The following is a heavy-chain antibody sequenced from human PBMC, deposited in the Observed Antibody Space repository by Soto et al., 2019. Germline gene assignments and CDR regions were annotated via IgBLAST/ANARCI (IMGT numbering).Heavy chain of an antibody. D-gene: IGHD4-4*01. CDR2: INSDGSST. J-gene: IGHJ6*02. Sequence: GGSLRLSCAASGFTFSSYWMHWVRQAPGKGLVWVSRINSDGSSTSYADSVKGRFTISRDNAKNTLYLQMNSLRAEDTAVYYCARVGSTDPDPCYYYGMDVWGQGTTVTVSS. CDR3: ARVGSTDPDPCYYYGMDV. CDR1: GFTFSSYW. V-gene: IGHV3-74*01.